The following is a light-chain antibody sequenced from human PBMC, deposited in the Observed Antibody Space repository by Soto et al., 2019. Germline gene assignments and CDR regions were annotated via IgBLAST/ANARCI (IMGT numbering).Light chain of an antibody. Sequence: EIVLTQSPGTLSLSPGERATLSCRASQSVNNNYFAWYQQKPGQAPRLLISGSSDRATGIPDRFSGSGSGTDFTLTISRLEPEDFAVYYCQQYGSSPPYTFGQGTKLEIK. CDR2: GSS. CDR1: QSVNNNY. V-gene: IGKV3-20*01. J-gene: IGKJ2*01. CDR3: QQYGSSPPYT.